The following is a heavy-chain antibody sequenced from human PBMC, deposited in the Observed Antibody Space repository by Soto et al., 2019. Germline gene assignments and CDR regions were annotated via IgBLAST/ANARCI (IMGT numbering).Heavy chain of an antibody. CDR1: GFAFSSYA. J-gene: IGHJ4*02. CDR2: ISGRGDFT. V-gene: IGHV3-23*01. Sequence: EVQVLESGGGLVQPGGSLRLSCAASGFAFSSYAMSWVRQAPGKGLERVSSISGRGDFTYYADSVRGRFTVSRDNSKDTLSLQMNGLRAEDTAIYYCAKAGDTGNHYFDRWGQGTLVTVSS. CDR3: AKAGDTGNHYFDR. D-gene: IGHD5-18*01.